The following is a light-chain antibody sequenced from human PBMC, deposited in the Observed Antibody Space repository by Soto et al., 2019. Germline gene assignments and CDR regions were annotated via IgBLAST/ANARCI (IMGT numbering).Light chain of an antibody. CDR3: QQYSDWRPQ. V-gene: IGKV3-15*01. CDR1: HSVSSS. CDR2: DAS. J-gene: IGKJ1*01. Sequence: EIVMTQSPATLSVSPGERATLFCRASHSVSSSLAWYQQKPGQAPRLLIHDASTRATGIPARFSGSGSGTEFTLTISRLQSEDFAVYYCQQYSDWRPQFGQGTKVEIK.